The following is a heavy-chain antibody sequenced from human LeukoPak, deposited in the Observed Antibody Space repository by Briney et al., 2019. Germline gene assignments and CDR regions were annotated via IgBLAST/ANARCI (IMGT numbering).Heavy chain of an antibody. D-gene: IGHD6-13*01. CDR2: IYYSGST. V-gene: IGHV4-30-4*01. CDR1: GGSISSGDYY. CDR3: ARGDRSSSWPPIDY. J-gene: IGHJ4*02. Sequence: SETLSLTCTVSGGSISSGDYYWSWIRQPPGKGLEWIGYIYYSGSTYYNPSLKSRVTISVDTSKNQFSLKLSSVTAADTAVYYCARGDRSSSWPPIDYWGQGTLVTVSS.